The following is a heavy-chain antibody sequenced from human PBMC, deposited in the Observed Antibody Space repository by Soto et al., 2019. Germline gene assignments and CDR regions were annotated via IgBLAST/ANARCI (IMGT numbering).Heavy chain of an antibody. CDR1: GGTFSSYA. V-gene: IGHV1-69*13. CDR2: IIPIFGTA. CDR3: ARVQKAAPYYYYGMDV. J-gene: IGHJ6*02. Sequence: SVRVSCKASGGTFSSYAISWVRQAPGPGLEWMGGIIPIFGTANYAQKFQGRVTITADESTSTAYMELSSLRSEDTAVYYCARVQKAAPYYYYGMDVWGQGTTVTVSS.